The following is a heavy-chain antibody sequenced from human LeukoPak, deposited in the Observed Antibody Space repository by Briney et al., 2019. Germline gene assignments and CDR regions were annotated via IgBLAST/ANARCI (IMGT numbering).Heavy chain of an antibody. CDR2: IDWDDDK. CDR3: ARIRGRFLEVDY. Sequence: SGPTLVNPTQTLTLTCTFSGFSLGTRGMRVSWIRQPPGKALEWLARIDWDDDKYCSTSLKTRLTISKATSKNQVVLTMTNMDPVDTATYYCARIRGRFLEVDYWGQGTLVTVSS. CDR1: GFSLGTRGMR. V-gene: IGHV2-70*04. D-gene: IGHD3-3*01. J-gene: IGHJ4*02.